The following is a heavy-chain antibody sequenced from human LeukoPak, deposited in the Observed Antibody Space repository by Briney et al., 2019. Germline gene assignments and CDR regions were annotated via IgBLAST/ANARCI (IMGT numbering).Heavy chain of an antibody. D-gene: IGHD2-21*02. CDR2: IYHSGST. CDR1: GGSISSSNW. Sequence: SGTLSLTCAVSGGSISSSNWWSWVRQPPGKGLEWIGEIYHSGSTNYNPSLKSRVTISVDKSKNQFSLKLSSVTAADTAVYYCARVKGYCGGDCYAWYFDYWGQGTLVTVSS. J-gene: IGHJ4*02. V-gene: IGHV4-4*02. CDR3: ARVKGYCGGDCYAWYFDY.